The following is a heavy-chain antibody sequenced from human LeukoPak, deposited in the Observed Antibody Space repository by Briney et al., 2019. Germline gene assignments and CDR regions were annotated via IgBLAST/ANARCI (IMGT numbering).Heavy chain of an antibody. D-gene: IGHD4-17*01. CDR3: ATGDYGDYYDY. Sequence: GAPVKVSCKASGYTFTSYGISWVRQAPGQGLEWMGWISAYNGNTNYAQKLQGRVTMTTDTYTSTAYMELRSLRSDDTAVYYCATGDYGDYYDYWGQGTLVTVSS. J-gene: IGHJ4*02. V-gene: IGHV1-18*01. CDR1: GYTFTSYG. CDR2: ISAYNGNT.